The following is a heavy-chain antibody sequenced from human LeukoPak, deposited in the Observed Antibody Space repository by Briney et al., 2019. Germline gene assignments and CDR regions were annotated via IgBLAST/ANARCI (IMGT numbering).Heavy chain of an antibody. V-gene: IGHV7-4-1*02. D-gene: IGHD2-2*01. CDR2: INTNTGNP. Sequence: GASVKVSCKASGYTFTSYAMNWVRQAPGQVLEWMGLINTNTGNPTYAQGFTGRFVFSLDTSVSTAYLQISSLKAEDTAVYYCAREVEDIVVVPAATWFDPWGQGTLVTVSS. J-gene: IGHJ5*02. CDR3: AREVEDIVVVPAATWFDP. CDR1: GYTFTSYA.